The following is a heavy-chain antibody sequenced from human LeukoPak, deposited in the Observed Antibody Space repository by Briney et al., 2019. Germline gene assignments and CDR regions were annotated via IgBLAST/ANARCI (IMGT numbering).Heavy chain of an antibody. D-gene: IGHD6-19*01. J-gene: IGHJ4*02. V-gene: IGHV4-39*02. CDR1: GGSISSSSYY. Sequence: PSETLSLTCTVSGGSISSSSYYWGWIRQPPGKGLEWIGSIYYSGSTYYNPSLKSRVTISVDTSKNQFSLKLSSVTAADTAVYYCARDPRIAVAGTPFDYWGQGTLVTVSS. CDR3: ARDPRIAVAGTPFDY. CDR2: IYYSGST.